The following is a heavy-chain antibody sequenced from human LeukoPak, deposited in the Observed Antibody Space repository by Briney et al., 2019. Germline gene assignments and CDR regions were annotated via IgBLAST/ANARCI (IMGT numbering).Heavy chain of an antibody. V-gene: IGHV1-18*01. J-gene: IGHJ4*02. CDR3: ARDYDYSNPQGGDY. D-gene: IGHD4-11*01. Sequence: ASVKVSCKASGYTFTSYGISWMRHAPGQGLEWMGWISAYNGNTNYAQKLQGRVTMTTDTSTSTAYMELRSLRSDDTAVYYCARDYDYSNPQGGDYWGQGTLVTVSS. CDR1: GYTFTSYG. CDR2: ISAYNGNT.